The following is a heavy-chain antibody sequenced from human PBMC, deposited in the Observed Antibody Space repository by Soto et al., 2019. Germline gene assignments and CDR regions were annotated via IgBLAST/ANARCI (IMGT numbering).Heavy chain of an antibody. D-gene: IGHD2-15*01. CDR2: ISAYNGNT. CDR3: ARFIGGAYGMDV. Sequence: ASVKVSCKASGYTFTSYGISWVRQAPGQGLEWMGWISAYNGNTNYAQKLQGRVTITTDTSASTAYMELSSLRSEDTAVYYCARFIGGAYGMDVWGQGTTVTVSS. V-gene: IGHV1-18*01. CDR1: GYTFTSYG. J-gene: IGHJ6*02.